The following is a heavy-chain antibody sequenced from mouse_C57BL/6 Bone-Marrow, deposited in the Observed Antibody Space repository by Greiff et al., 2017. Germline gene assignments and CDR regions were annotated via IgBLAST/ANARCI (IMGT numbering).Heavy chain of an antibody. CDR3: ARGGYPYYYAMDY. V-gene: IGHV5-17*01. CDR2: ISSGSSTI. J-gene: IGHJ4*01. D-gene: IGHD2-2*01. CDR1: GFTFSDYG. Sequence: EVKLMESGGGLVKPGGSLKLSCAASGFTFSDYGMHWVRQAPEKGLEWVAYISSGSSTIYYADTVKGRFTISRDNAKNTLFLQMTSLRSEETAMYYCARGGYPYYYAMDYWGQGTSVTVSS.